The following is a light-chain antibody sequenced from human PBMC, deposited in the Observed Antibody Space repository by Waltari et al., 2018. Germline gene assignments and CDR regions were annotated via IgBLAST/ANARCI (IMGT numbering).Light chain of an antibody. Sequence: ELVLTTSPGTLSLSPGERATLPFRASQSIRSSYLTWYQQRTGQAHRLLISGASSCATGIPDRVSVSGSGTDFTLTLSRLEPEDFEVYYCQQYGSSPRTFGQGTKVEIK. CDR3: QQYGSSPRT. CDR1: QSIRSSY. V-gene: IGKV3-20*01. CDR2: GAS. J-gene: IGKJ1*01.